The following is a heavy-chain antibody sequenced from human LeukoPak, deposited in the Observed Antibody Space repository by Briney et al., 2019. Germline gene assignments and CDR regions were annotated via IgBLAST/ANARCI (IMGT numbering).Heavy chain of an antibody. V-gene: IGHV3-7*01. J-gene: IGHJ4*02. Sequence: GGSLRLSCAASGFTFSDYEMNWVRQAPGKGLEWVANIKQDGSEEYYVDSVKGRFTISRDNAKNSLYLQMNSLRAEDTAVYYCAREPPLVGVIMFGTDYWGQGTLVTVSS. CDR1: GFTFSDYE. D-gene: IGHD3-10*01. CDR3: AREPPLVGVIMFGTDY. CDR2: IKQDGSEE.